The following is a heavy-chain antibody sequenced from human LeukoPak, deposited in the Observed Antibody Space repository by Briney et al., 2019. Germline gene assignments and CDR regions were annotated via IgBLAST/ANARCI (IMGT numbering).Heavy chain of an antibody. CDR1: GFTFDYYA. Sequence: GRSLRLSCAASGFTFDYYAMHWVRQTPGKGLEWVSGISWNRSTTAYADYVKGRFTISRDNAKNSLYLQMNSLRAEDTALYYCAKDSGYGAPGKAFDIWGQGTMVTVSS. V-gene: IGHV3-9*01. J-gene: IGHJ3*02. D-gene: IGHD5-12*01. CDR2: ISWNRSTT. CDR3: AKDSGYGAPGKAFDI.